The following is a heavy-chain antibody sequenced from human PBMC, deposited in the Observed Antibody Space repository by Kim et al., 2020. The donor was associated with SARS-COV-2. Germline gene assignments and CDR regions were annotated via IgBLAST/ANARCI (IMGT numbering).Heavy chain of an antibody. CDR3: ARVREEIAAAGTGWYFDL. J-gene: IGHJ2*01. D-gene: IGHD6-13*01. V-gene: IGHV1-8*01. Sequence: ASVKVSCKASGYTFTSYDINWVRQATGQGLEWMGWMNPNSGNTGYAQKFQGRVTMTRNTSISTAYMELSSLRSEDTAVYYCARVREEIAAAGTGWYFDLWGRGTLVTVSS. CDR1: GYTFTSYD. CDR2: MNPNSGNT.